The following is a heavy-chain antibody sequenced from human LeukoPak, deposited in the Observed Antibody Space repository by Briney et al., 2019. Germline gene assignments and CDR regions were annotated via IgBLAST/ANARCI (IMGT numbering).Heavy chain of an antibody. CDR3: ARGGQDDYSDY. D-gene: IGHD3-16*01. CDR2: INSDGRTT. Sequence: QAGGSLRLSYAASGFTFSTYWMHWVRHGAGKGVVWVSRINSDGRTTDYADSVRGRFTISRDNAKNTLYLQMNSLRAEDTAVYYCARGGQDDYSDYWGQGTLVTVSS. J-gene: IGHJ4*02. CDR1: GFTFSTYW. V-gene: IGHV3-74*01.